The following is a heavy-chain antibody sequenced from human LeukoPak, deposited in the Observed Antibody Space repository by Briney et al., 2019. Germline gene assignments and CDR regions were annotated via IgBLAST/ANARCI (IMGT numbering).Heavy chain of an antibody. CDR1: GFTFSSYA. D-gene: IGHD3-10*01. J-gene: IGHJ4*02. V-gene: IGHV3-23*01. CDR2: ISGSGGST. Sequence: GGSLRLSCGASGFTFSSYAMSWVRQAPRKGLEWVSAISGSGGSTYYADSVKGRFTISRDNSKNTLYLQMNSLRAEDTAVYYCAKGRFGELLFDYWGQGTLVTVSS. CDR3: AKGRFGELLFDY.